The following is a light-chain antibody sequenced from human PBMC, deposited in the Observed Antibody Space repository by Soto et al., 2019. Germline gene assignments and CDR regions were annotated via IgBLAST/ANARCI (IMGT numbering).Light chain of an antibody. Sequence: EIVMTQAPATPSVSLGEKATLSCRASQSISSDVAWYQQKPGQAPRLLIYGASPTATGIPARFSGSGSGTESTLTISSLQSEDFAVYNCQQYNKWPRTFGQVTKV. CDR2: GAS. CDR1: QSISSD. J-gene: IGKJ2*01. V-gene: IGKV3-15*01. CDR3: QQYNKWPRT.